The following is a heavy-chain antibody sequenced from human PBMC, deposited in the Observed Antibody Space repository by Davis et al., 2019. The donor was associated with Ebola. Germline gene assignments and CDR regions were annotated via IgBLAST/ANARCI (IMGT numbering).Heavy chain of an antibody. D-gene: IGHD3-3*01. J-gene: IGHJ6*02. V-gene: IGHV1-18*01. Sequence: AASVKVSCKASGYTFTSYGISWVRQAPGQGLEWMGWISAYNGNTNYAQKLQGRVTMTTDTSTSTAYMELRSLRSDDTAVYYCARDVSEWLPYGMDVWGQGTTVTVSS. CDR1: GYTFTSYG. CDR3: ARDVSEWLPYGMDV. CDR2: ISAYNGNT.